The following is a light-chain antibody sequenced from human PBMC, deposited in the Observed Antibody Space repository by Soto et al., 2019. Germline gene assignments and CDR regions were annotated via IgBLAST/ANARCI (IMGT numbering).Light chain of an antibody. Sequence: EIVLMRSPGTLSVSPGERATLSCRASQGAGSTHLAWYQQKPGQAPRLLIYGASSRATGIPDRFSGSGSGTDVTLTISRLEPEDFAVYYCQQYGSSPWTFGQGTKVEIK. CDR2: GAS. J-gene: IGKJ1*01. V-gene: IGKV3-20*01. CDR1: QGAGSTH. CDR3: QQYGSSPWT.